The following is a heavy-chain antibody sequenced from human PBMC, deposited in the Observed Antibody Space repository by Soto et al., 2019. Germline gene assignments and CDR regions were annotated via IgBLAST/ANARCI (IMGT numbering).Heavy chain of an antibody. V-gene: IGHV3-23*01. D-gene: IGHD4-4*01. Sequence: GGSLRLSCAASGFTFSSYAMSWVRQAPGKGLEWVSAISGSGGSTYYADSVKGRFTISRDNSKNTLYLQMNSLRAEDTAVYYCAKDTLPSSYSNYVDQPNLVFYYWGQGTLVTVSS. CDR3: AKDTLPSSYSNYVDQPNLVFYY. J-gene: IGHJ4*02. CDR2: ISGSGGST. CDR1: GFTFSSYA.